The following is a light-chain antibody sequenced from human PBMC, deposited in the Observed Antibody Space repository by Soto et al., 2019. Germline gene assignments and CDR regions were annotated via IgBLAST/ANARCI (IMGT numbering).Light chain of an antibody. CDR1: SSDVGGYNY. CDR2: EVS. CDR3: SSYTSSRAYV. J-gene: IGLJ1*01. V-gene: IGLV2-14*01. Sequence: QSVLTQPASVSGSPGQSITISCTGTSSDVGGYNYVSWYQQQSGKAPKLMIHEVSNRPSGVSSRFSGSKSGNTASLTISGLQAEDEADYYCSSYTSSRAYVFGIGTKVTL.